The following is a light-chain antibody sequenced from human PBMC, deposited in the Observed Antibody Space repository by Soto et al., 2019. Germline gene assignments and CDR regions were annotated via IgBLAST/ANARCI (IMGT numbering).Light chain of an antibody. CDR2: KAS. CDR1: QSISSR. Sequence: DIQMTQSPSTLSASVGDRVTITCRASQSISSRLAWYQQKPGKAPKLLIYKASSLESGVPSRFSGSGSGTEFTLTISSLQPDDFATYYCQQYNSYVTFGQGTKVEIK. CDR3: QQYNSYVT. V-gene: IGKV1-5*03. J-gene: IGKJ1*01.